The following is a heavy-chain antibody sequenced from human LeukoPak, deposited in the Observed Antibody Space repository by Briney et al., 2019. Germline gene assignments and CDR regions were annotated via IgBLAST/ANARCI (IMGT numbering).Heavy chain of an antibody. J-gene: IGHJ4*02. CDR3: ARVSGYQLLAYYFDY. Sequence: ASVKVSCKASGYTFTTYYMHWVRQAPGQGLEWMGGIIPIFGTANYAQKFQGRVTITADESTSTAYMELSSLRSEDTAVYYCARVSGYQLLAYYFDYWGQGTLVTVSS. CDR1: GYTFTTYY. V-gene: IGHV1-69*13. CDR2: IIPIFGTA. D-gene: IGHD2-2*01.